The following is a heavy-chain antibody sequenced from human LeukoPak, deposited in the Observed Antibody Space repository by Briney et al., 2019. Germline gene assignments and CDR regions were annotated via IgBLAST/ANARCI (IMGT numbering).Heavy chain of an antibody. CDR3: VKGRGGYVKYKTFDY. D-gene: IGHD5-12*01. CDR1: GFTFSSYW. J-gene: IGHJ4*02. V-gene: IGHV3-7*01. CDR2: IKHDGSEA. Sequence: GGSLRLSCGASGFTFSSYWMSWVRQAPGKGLEWVANIKHDGSEAYYVAFVKGRFTISKDNGKNSLFLQMNSLRTEDTATYYCVKGRGGYVKYKTFDYWGQGTLVTVSS.